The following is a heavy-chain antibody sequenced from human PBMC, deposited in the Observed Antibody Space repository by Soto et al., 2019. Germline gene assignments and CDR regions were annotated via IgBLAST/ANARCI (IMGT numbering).Heavy chain of an antibody. V-gene: IGHV3-64D*06. Sequence: GGSLRLSCSSSGFPFSSYAMHWVRQAPGKGLEYVSAISSNGGSTYYADSVKGRFTISRDNSKNTLYLQMSSLRAEDTAVYYCVKVGDIVVVPAGFDYWGQGTLVTVSS. J-gene: IGHJ4*02. D-gene: IGHD2-2*01. CDR3: VKVGDIVVVPAGFDY. CDR1: GFPFSSYA. CDR2: ISSNGGST.